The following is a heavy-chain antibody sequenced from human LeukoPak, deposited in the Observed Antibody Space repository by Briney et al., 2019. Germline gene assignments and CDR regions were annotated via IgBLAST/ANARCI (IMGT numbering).Heavy chain of an antibody. CDR3: ARAWSYSTGWYNY. CDR2: IKRQTEGWTK. D-gene: IGHD6-19*01. V-gene: IGHV3-15*01. CDR1: GFTFSNAW. Sequence: PGGSLRLSCAASGFTFSNAWMNWVRQTPGKGLEWVARIKRQTEGWTKDYAAPVKGRFTISRDDSKSTVYLQMNSLRVEDTAVYYCARAWSYSTGWYNYWGQGTLVTVSS. J-gene: IGHJ4*02.